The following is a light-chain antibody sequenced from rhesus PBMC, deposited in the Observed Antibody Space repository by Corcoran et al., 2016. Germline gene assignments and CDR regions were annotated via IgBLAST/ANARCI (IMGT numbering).Light chain of an antibody. J-gene: IGKJ2*01. CDR2: GAS. CDR3: YQHSSGYS. CDR1: QSLGSY. Sequence: TQSPATLSLSPGETATLPCRASQSLGSYLAWYQQKPGQAPRLLIYGASSRATGIPDRVSGSGSGTDFTLPISSLGPEDVGICHCYQHSSGYSFGQGTKVEIK. V-gene: IGKV3-10*01.